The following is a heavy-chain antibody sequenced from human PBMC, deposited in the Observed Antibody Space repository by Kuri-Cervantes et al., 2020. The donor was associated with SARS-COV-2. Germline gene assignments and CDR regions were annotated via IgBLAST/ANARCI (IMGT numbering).Heavy chain of an antibody. V-gene: IGHV4-39*07. D-gene: IGHD6-6*01. CDR1: GGSISSSSYY. CDR3: ARDSCSSSSCDSFYDYYYMDV. J-gene: IGHJ6*03. Sequence: GSLRLSCTVSGGSISSSSYYWGWIRQPPGKGLEWIGSIYYSGSTYYNPSLKGRVTISVDTSKNQFSLKLSSVTAADTAVYYCARDSCSSSSCDSFYDYYYMDVWGKGTTVTVSS. CDR2: IYYSGST.